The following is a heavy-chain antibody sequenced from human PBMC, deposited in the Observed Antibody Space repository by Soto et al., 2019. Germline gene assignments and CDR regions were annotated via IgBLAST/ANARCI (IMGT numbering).Heavy chain of an antibody. Sequence: GGSLRLSCEASGFSFSTYVMSWVRQAPGKGLEWVSSISGSGDSTYYADSVKGRFTISRDNSKNTLYLQMNSLRAEDTAVYFCAKDATYSTSWPYYFDYWGQGTLVTVSS. J-gene: IGHJ4*02. V-gene: IGHV3-23*01. CDR1: GFSFSTYV. D-gene: IGHD6-13*01. CDR2: ISGSGDST. CDR3: AKDATYSTSWPYYFDY.